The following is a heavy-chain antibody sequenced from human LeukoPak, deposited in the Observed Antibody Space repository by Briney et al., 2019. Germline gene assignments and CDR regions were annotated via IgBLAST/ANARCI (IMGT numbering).Heavy chain of an antibody. CDR3: ASVLPPWWELR. D-gene: IGHD1-26*01. CDR1: GFTFSSYA. CDR2: ISSNGGST. Sequence: QPGGSLRLSCAASGFTFSSYAMHWVRQAPGKGLEYVSAISSNGGSTYYANSVKGRFTISRDNSKNTLYLQIGSLRAEDMAVYYCASVLPPWWELRWGQGTLVTVSS. J-gene: IGHJ4*02. V-gene: IGHV3-64*01.